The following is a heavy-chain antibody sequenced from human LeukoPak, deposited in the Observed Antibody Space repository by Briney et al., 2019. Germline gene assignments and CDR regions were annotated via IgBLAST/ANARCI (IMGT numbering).Heavy chain of an antibody. V-gene: IGHV1-69*13. CDR2: VIPIFGTA. Sequence: ASVKVSCKASGGTFSSYAISWVRQAPGQGLEWMGGVIPIFGTANYAQKLQGRVTITADESTSTAYMELSSLRSEDTAVYYCARGAPKGFSSSWYGRFDYWAREPWSPSPQ. CDR1: GGTFSSYA. J-gene: IGHJ4*02. CDR3: ARGAPKGFSSSWYGRFDY. D-gene: IGHD6-13*01.